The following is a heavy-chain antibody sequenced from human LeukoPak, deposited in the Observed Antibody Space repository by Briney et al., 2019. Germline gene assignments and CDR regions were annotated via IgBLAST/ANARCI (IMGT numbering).Heavy chain of an antibody. Sequence: GRSLRLSCAASGFTFSDYYMSWIRQAPGKGLEWVSYISSSGSTIYYADSVKGRFTISRDNAKNSLYLQMNSLRAEDTAVYYCARSVPVDYYDSSGYSHWGQGTLVTVSS. CDR3: ARSVPVDYYDSSGYSH. D-gene: IGHD3-22*01. V-gene: IGHV3-11*01. CDR1: GFTFSDYY. CDR2: ISSSGSTI. J-gene: IGHJ4*02.